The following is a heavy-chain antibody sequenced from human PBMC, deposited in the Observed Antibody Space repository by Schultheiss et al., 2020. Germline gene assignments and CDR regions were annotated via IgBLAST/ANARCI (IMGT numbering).Heavy chain of an antibody. D-gene: IGHD6-6*01. Sequence: GESLKISCSASGFTFSSYAMSWVRQAPGKGLEWVSAISGGGTTYYADSVKGRFTISRDNSKNTLYLQMNSLRAEDTAVYYCARERPMDVWGQGTTVTVSS. CDR3: ARERPMDV. CDR2: ISGGGTT. CDR1: GFTFSSYA. V-gene: IGHV3-23*01. J-gene: IGHJ6*02.